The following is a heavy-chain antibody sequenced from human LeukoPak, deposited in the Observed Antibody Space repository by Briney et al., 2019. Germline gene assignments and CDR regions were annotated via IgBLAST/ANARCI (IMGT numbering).Heavy chain of an antibody. J-gene: IGHJ6*03. CDR3: ARDPAAAAGLPNYYYYYMDV. Sequence: GGSLRLSCAASGFTFSSYAMHWVRQAPGKGLEWVAVISYDGSNKYCADSVKGRFTISRDNSKNTLYLQMNSLRAEDTAVYYCARDPAAAAGLPNYYYYYMDVWGKGTTVTVSS. CDR1: GFTFSSYA. CDR2: ISYDGSNK. V-gene: IGHV3-30*01. D-gene: IGHD6-13*01.